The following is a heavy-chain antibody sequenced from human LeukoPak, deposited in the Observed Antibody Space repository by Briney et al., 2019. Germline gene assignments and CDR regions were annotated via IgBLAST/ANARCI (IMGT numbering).Heavy chain of an antibody. CDR1: GFTFSNYA. V-gene: IGHV3-30*03. J-gene: IGHJ5*02. CDR2: ISYDGSNK. D-gene: IGHD2-2*02. CDR3: ARGKGWYCSGTDCFTHWFDP. Sequence: GGSLRLSCAASGFTFSNYAMGWVRQAPGKGLEWVAVISYDGSNKYYADSVKGRFTISRDNSKNTLYLQMNSLRAEDTAVYYCARGKGWYCSGTDCFTHWFDPWGQGTLVTVSS.